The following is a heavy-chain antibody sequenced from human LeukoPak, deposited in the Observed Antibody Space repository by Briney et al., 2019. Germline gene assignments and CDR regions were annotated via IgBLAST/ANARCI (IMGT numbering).Heavy chain of an antibody. J-gene: IGHJ6*02. V-gene: IGHV3-23*01. CDR1: GFTFRSYA. CDR3: AKTVTDFWSGYFPLHYYGMDV. Sequence: GGSLRLSCAASGFTFRSYAMSWVRQAPGKGLEWVSTLSGSDSSTYYADSVKGRFTISRDNSKNTLYLQMNSLRAEDTAVYYCAKTVTDFWSGYFPLHYYGMDVWGQGTTVTVSS. CDR2: LSGSDSST. D-gene: IGHD3-3*01.